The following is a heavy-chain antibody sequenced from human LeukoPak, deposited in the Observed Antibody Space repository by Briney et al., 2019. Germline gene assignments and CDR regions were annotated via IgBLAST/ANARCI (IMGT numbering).Heavy chain of an antibody. J-gene: IGHJ4*02. CDR2: IYSTGNT. Sequence: PGGSLRLSCAASGFTVDTVYMSWVRQAPGKGLEWVSIIYSTGNTYNSDSVKGRFTISRDNSKNTLYLQMDSLRCEDTTVYYCARGVLRGVYDYWGQGTLVTVSS. D-gene: IGHD3-10*01. CDR3: ARGVLRGVYDY. V-gene: IGHV3-66*01. CDR1: GFTVDTVY.